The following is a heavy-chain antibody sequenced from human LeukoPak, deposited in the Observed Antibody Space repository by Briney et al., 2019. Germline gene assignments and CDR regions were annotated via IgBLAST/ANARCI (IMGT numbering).Heavy chain of an antibody. D-gene: IGHD1-26*01. CDR2: ISAYNGNT. J-gene: IGHJ4*02. CDR1: GYTFTGYY. V-gene: IGHV1-18*04. CDR3: ARGWEQHYFDY. Sequence: ASVKVSCKASGYTFTGYYMHWVRQAPGRGLEWMGWISAYNGNTNYAQKLQGRVTMTTDTSTSTAYMELRSLRSDDTAVYYCARGWEQHYFDYWGQGTLVTVSS.